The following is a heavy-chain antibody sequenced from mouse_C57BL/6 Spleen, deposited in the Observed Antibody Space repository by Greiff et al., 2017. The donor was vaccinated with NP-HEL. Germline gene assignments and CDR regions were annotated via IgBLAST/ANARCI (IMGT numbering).Heavy chain of an antibody. CDR3: ARGAPSRLYYDYDEYYAMDY. CDR1: GYTFTSYW. Sequence: QVQLKQPGAELVKPGASVKLSCKASGYTFTSYWMHWVKQRPGQGLEWIGMIHPNSGSTNYNEKFKSKATLTVDKSSSTAYMQLSSLTSEDSAVYYCARGAPSRLYYDYDEYYAMDYWGQGTSVTVSS. J-gene: IGHJ4*01. CDR2: IHPNSGST. V-gene: IGHV1-64*01. D-gene: IGHD2-4*01.